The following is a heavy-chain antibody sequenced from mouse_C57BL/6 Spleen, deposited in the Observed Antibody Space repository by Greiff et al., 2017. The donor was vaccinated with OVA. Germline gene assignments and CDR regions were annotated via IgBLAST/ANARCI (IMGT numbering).Heavy chain of an antibody. D-gene: IGHD2-3*01. J-gene: IGHJ2*01. CDR2: IYPGDGDT. CDR3: ARNGYSY. CDR1: GYAFSSSW. V-gene: IGHV1-82*01. Sequence: VKLQESGPELVKPGASVKISCKASGYAFSSSWMNWVKQRPGKGLEWIGRIYPGDGDTNYNGKFKGKATLTADKSSSTAYMQLSSLTSEDSAVYFCARNGYSYWGQGTTLTVSS.